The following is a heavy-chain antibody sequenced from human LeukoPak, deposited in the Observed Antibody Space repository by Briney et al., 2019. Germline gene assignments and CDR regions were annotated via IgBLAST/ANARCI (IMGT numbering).Heavy chain of an antibody. CDR3: ARSQSSSWYMMSFAP. CDR2: IFLKFGKR. D-gene: IGHD6-13*01. CDR1: GDTFTKNA. V-gene: IGHV1-69*01. J-gene: IGHJ5*02. Sequence: SLRVSSAPSGDTFTKNAIRWVRPAPGQGLEWMGGIFLKFGKRQYSEKFQDRVTITADASTSTAYMELSSLTSEDTAMYYCARSQSSSWYMMSFAPWGQGTLVIVSS.